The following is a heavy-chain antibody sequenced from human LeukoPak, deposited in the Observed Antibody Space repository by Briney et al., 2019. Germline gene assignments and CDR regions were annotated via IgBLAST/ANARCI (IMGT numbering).Heavy chain of an antibody. CDR2: IYHSGST. D-gene: IGHD5-12*01. CDR1: GDSISTYY. V-gene: IGHV4-59*12. Sequence: SETLSLTCTVSGDSISTYYWSWIRQPPGKGLEWIGYIYHSGSTNYNPSLKSRVTISVDKSKNQFSLKLSSVTAADTAVYYCARGLSGYEDYYYYYMDVWGKGTTVTVSS. J-gene: IGHJ6*03. CDR3: ARGLSGYEDYYYYYMDV.